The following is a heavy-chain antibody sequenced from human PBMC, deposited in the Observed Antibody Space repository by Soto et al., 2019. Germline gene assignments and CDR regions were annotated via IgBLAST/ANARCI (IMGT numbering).Heavy chain of an antibody. CDR1: GGSISSYY. V-gene: IGHV4-59*08. Sequence: SETLSLTCTVSGGSISSYYWSWIRQPPGKGLEWIGYIYYSGNTNYNPSLKSRVTISVDTSKNQFSLKLSSVTAADTAVYYCARHYGDYASIDYWGQGTLVTVSS. CDR3: ARHYGDYASIDY. J-gene: IGHJ4*02. CDR2: IYYSGNT. D-gene: IGHD4-17*01.